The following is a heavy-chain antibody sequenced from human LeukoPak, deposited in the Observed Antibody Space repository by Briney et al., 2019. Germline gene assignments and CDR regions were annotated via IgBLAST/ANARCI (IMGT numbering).Heavy chain of an antibody. CDR3: ATRYCTISACRASSHHCFDN. Sequence: PGGSLRLSCAASGFTFSSYSMNWVRQAPGKGLEWVSSISSSSSYIYYADSVKGRFTISRDNAKNSLYLQMNSLRAEDTAVYHCATRYCTISACRASSHHCFDNWGKGTTVTVSS. CDR1: GFTFSSYS. J-gene: IGHJ6*04. D-gene: IGHD2-8*01. CDR2: ISSSSSYI. V-gene: IGHV3-21*01.